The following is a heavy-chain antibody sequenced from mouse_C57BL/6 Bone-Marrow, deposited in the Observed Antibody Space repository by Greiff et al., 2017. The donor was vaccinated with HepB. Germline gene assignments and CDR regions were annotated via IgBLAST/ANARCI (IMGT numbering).Heavy chain of an antibody. D-gene: IGHD1-1*01. Sequence: VQLKESGPELVKPGASVKISCKASGYSFTDYNMNWVKQSNGKSLEWIGVINPNYGTTSYNQKFKGKATLTVDQSSSTAYMQLNSLTSEDSAVYYCAPNYYGSSYWFAYWGQGTLVTVSA. CDR2: INPNYGTT. CDR1: GYSFTDYN. V-gene: IGHV1-39*01. J-gene: IGHJ3*01. CDR3: APNYYGSSYWFAY.